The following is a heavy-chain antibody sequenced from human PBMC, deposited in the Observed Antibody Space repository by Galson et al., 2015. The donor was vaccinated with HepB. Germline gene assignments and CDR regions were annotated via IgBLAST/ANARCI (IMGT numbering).Heavy chain of an antibody. Sequence: SLRLSCAASGFTFSSYAMHWVRQAPGKGLEWVAVISYDGSNKYYADSVKGRFTISRDNSKNTLSVQMNSLRAEDTAVYYCARSNSGSYYGGFDIWGQGTMVTVSS. CDR2: ISYDGSNK. V-gene: IGHV3-30-3*01. J-gene: IGHJ3*02. CDR3: ARSNSGSYYGGFDI. CDR1: GFTFSSYA. D-gene: IGHD1-26*01.